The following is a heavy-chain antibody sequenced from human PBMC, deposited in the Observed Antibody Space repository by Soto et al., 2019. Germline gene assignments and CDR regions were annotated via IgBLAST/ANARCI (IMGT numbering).Heavy chain of an antibody. CDR1: GFTFSGSA. CDR3: TSLTDGLHFDY. V-gene: IGHV3-73*01. Sequence: GGSLRLSCAASGFTFSGSAMHWVRQASGKGLEWVGRIRSKANSYATAYAASVKGRFTISRDDSKNTAYLQMNSLKTDDTAVYYCTSLTDGLHFDYWGQGTLVTVSS. D-gene: IGHD4-17*01. J-gene: IGHJ4*02. CDR2: IRSKANSYAT.